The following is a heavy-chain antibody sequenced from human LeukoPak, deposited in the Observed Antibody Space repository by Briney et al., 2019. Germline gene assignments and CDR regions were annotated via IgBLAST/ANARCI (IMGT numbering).Heavy chain of an antibody. D-gene: IGHD2-21*02. CDR1: GFTVSSNY. Sequence: GGSLRLSCAASGFTVSSNYMSWVRQAPGKGLEWVSVIYSGGSTYYADSVKGRFTISRDNSKNTLYLQMNSLRAEDTAVYYCARVVAGDLYHFDYWGQGTLVTVSS. V-gene: IGHV3-53*01. CDR2: IYSGGST. J-gene: IGHJ4*02. CDR3: ARVVAGDLYHFDY.